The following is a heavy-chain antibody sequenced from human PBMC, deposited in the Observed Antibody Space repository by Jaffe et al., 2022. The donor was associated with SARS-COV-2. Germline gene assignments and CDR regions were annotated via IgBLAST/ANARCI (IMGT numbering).Heavy chain of an antibody. CDR1: GFTFSSYS. J-gene: IGHJ4*02. CDR2: ISSSSSYI. V-gene: IGHV3-21*01. Sequence: EVQLVESGGGLVKPGGSLRLSCAASGFTFSSYSMNWVRQAPGKGLEWVSSISSSSSYIYYADSVKGRFTISRDNAKNSLYLQMNSLRAEDTAVYYCARDHLGSGSHYLLDYWGQGTLVTVSS. CDR3: ARDHLGSGSHYLLDY. D-gene: IGHD3-10*01.